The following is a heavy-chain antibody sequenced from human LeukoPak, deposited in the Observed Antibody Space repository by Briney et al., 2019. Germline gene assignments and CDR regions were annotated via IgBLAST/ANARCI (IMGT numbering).Heavy chain of an antibody. D-gene: IGHD6-6*01. V-gene: IGHV3-21*01. J-gene: IGHJ4*02. Sequence: GGSLRLSCAASGFTFSSYSMNWVRQAPGKGLEWVSSISSSSSYIYYADSVKGRFTISRDNAKNSLYLQMNSLRAEDTAVYYCASLAARPYYFDYWGQGTLVTVSS. CDR3: ASLAARPYYFDY. CDR1: GFTFSSYS. CDR2: ISSSSSYI.